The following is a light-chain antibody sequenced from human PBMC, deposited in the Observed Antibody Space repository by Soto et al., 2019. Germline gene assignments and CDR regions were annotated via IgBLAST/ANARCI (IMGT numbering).Light chain of an antibody. CDR2: GAS. CDR1: ESVGSN. CDR3: QERGRWPRAA. J-gene: IGKJ4*01. Sequence: ETVMTQSPATLSVSPGERVTLSCRASESVGSNLAWYQQKPGQAPRLLSFGASTRATGVPARFSGSGSHTDFTLTISSLEPEDVAVYYCQERGRWPRAAFGGGTRVDIK. V-gene: IGKV3-15*01.